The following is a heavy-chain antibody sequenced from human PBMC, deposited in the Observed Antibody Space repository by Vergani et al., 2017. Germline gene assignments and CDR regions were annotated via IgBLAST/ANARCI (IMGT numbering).Heavy chain of an antibody. D-gene: IGHD2-2*01. CDR1: GGTFSSYA. V-gene: IGHV1-69*01. J-gene: IGHJ6*03. CDR2: IIPIFGTA. CDR3: AIAVVVVPAAMHYYYYYMDV. Sequence: QVQLVQSGAEVKKPGSSVKVSCKASGGTFSSYAISWVRQAPGQGLEWMGGIIPIFGTANYAQKVQGRVTMTADESTSTAYMELSSLRSEDTAVYYCAIAVVVVPAAMHYYYYYMDVWGKXP.